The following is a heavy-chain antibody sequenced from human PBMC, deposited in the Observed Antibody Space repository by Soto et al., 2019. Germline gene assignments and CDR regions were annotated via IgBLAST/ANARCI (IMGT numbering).Heavy chain of an antibody. J-gene: IGHJ4*02. CDR2: INTNNGNT. Sequence: PSVKVSCKASGYTFTSFGITWVRQAPGQGLEWMGWINTNNGNTNYAQKLQGRVTMTTDTSTSTVYMELSSLRSEDTAVYYCARHDSSGYYPNLPYYFDYWGQGTLVTVSS. CDR1: GYTFTSFG. CDR3: ARHDSSGYYPNLPYYFDY. V-gene: IGHV1-18*01. D-gene: IGHD3-22*01.